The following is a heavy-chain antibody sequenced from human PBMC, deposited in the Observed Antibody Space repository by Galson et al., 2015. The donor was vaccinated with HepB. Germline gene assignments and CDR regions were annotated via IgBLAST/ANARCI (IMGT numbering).Heavy chain of an antibody. CDR1: GGTLTSYT. J-gene: IGHJ3*02. D-gene: IGHD1-14*01. CDR2: IIPILGKA. Sequence: SVKVSCKASGGTLTSYTISWVRQARGQGLEWIGRIIPILGKANYAQKFQGRVTITADKSTSTAYMELSSLRSEDMAVYYCAGDTGHPEDDAFDIWGQGTMVTVSS. CDR3: AGDTGHPEDDAFDI. V-gene: IGHV1-69*08.